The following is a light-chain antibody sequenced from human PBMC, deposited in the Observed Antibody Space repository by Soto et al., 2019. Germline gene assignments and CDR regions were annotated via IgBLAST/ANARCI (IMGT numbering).Light chain of an antibody. V-gene: IGKV2-28*01. CDR2: LGS. Sequence: DIVMTQSPLSLPVTPGEPASISCRSSQSLLHSNGYNYLDWYLQKPGQSPQLLIYLGSNRASGVPDRFSGSGSGKDFTLKISRVEAEDVGVYYCMQNVQTPPTFGQGTKVEIQ. CDR3: MQNVQTPPT. CDR1: QSLLHSNGYNY. J-gene: IGKJ1*01.